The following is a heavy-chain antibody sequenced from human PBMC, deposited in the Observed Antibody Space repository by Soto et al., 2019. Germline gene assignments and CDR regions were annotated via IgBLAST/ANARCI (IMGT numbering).Heavy chain of an antibody. CDR1: GFTFSSYG. D-gene: IGHD6-6*01. J-gene: IGHJ4*02. CDR3: ARDLSSSSSFDY. V-gene: IGHV3-33*01. CDR2: IWYDGSNK. Sequence: LRLSCAASGFTFSSYGMHWVRQAPGKGPEWVAVIWYDGSNKYYADSVKGRFTISRDNSKNTLYLQMNSLRAEDTAVYYCARDLSSSSSFDYWGQGTLVTVSS.